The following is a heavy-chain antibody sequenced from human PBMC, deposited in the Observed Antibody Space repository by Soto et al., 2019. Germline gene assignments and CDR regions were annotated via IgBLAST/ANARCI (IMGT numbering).Heavy chain of an antibody. Sequence: PGGSLRLSCAASGFTFSAYGVHWVRQAAGKGLEWLAVISYDESIRYYAESVKGRFTISRDNSKDTLYLHMNSPRAEDTAVYYCAKGSRPAPYYYYAMDVWGQGTTVTVSS. CDR1: GFTFSAYG. CDR2: ISYDESIR. V-gene: IGHV3-30*18. J-gene: IGHJ6*02. CDR3: AKGSRPAPYYYYAMDV.